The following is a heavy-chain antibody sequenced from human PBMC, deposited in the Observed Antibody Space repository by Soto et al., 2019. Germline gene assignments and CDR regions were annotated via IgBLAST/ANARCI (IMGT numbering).Heavy chain of an antibody. D-gene: IGHD3-22*01. CDR3: ARVGMRYDSSGYYYYYGMDV. CDR2: IIPIFGTA. J-gene: IGHJ6*02. V-gene: IGHV1-69*06. Sequence: QVQLVQSGAEVKKPGSSVKVSCKASGGTFSSYAISWVRQAPGQGLEWMGGIIPIFGTANYAQKFQGRVTMTRDTSISTAYMELSRLRSDDTAVYYCARVGMRYDSSGYYYYYGMDVWGQGTTVTVSS. CDR1: GGTFSSYA.